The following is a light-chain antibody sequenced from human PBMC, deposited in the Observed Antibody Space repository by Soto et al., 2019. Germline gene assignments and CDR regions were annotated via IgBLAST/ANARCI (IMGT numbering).Light chain of an antibody. CDR3: SSFRSNNRPLYV. J-gene: IGLJ1*01. V-gene: IGLV2-14*01. Sequence: QSVLTQPRSVSGSPGQSVTISCTGTSSSVGGSKYVSWYQQYPGKAPKLIISEVSNRPSGVSNRFSGSKSGNTASLTISELQAEDEADYYCSSFRSNNRPLYVFGTGTKLTVL. CDR2: EVS. CDR1: SSSVGGSKY.